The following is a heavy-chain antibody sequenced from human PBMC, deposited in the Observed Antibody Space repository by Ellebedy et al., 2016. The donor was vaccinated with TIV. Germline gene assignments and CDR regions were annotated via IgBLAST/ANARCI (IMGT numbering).Heavy chain of an antibody. CDR3: ATDGSYGDYLSPTHAFVI. D-gene: IGHD4-17*01. CDR1: GFSFRSYW. J-gene: IGHJ3*02. Sequence: GGSLRLSCGASGFSFRSYWMTWVRQAPGKGLEWVTNIRLDGGDKYYVDSVKGRFTVSRDNAKNSLYLQMTSLRADDTAVYYCATDGSYGDYLSPTHAFVIWGQGTMVTVSS. V-gene: IGHV3-7*01. CDR2: IRLDGGDK.